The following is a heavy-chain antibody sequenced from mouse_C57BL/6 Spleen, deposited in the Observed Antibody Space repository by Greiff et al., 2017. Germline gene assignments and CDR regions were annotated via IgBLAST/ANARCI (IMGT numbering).Heavy chain of an antibody. V-gene: IGHV2-2*02. Sequence: QVQLKQSGPGLVQPSQSLSITCTVSGFSLTSYGVNWVRQSPGKGLEWMGVIWSGGSTDSNAAFISSLSISKDNSKNQVFFKMNSLQANDTAIYYCARPSLYAYYFDYWGQGTTLTVSS. CDR1: GFSLTSYG. CDR2: IWSGGST. D-gene: IGHD2-3*01. CDR3: ARPSLYAYYFDY. J-gene: IGHJ2*01.